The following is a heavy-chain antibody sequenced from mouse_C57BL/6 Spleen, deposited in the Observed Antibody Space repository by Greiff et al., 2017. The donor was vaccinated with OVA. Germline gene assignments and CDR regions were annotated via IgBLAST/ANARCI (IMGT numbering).Heavy chain of an antibody. CDR1: GFSFTSYG. V-gene: IGHV2-3*01. D-gene: IGHD2-4*01. CDR3: AKGGMDDYDGGDYAMDY. CDR2: IWGDGST. J-gene: IGHJ4*01. Sequence: VMLVESGPGLVAPSQRLSITCTVSGFSFTSYGVSWVRQPPGKGLEWLGVIWGDGSTNYHSALISRLSISKDNSKSQVFLKLNSLQTDDTATYYCAKGGMDDYDGGDYAMDYWGQGTSVTVSS.